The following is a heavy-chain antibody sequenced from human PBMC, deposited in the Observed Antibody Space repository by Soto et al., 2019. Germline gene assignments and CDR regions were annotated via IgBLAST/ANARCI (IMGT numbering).Heavy chain of an antibody. CDR1: GGSISSGGYY. Sequence: QVQLQESGPGLVKPSQTLSLTCTVSGGSISSGGYYWSWIRQHPGKGLEWIGYIYYSGSTYYNPSLKSRVTISVDTSKNQFALKLSSVTAADTAVYYCAREGCSGGSCYRFDYCGQGTLVTVSS. CDR2: IYYSGST. CDR3: AREGCSGGSCYRFDY. V-gene: IGHV4-31*03. D-gene: IGHD2-15*01. J-gene: IGHJ4*02.